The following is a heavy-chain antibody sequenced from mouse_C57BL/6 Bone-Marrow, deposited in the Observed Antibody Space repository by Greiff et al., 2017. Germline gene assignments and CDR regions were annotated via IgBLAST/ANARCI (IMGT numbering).Heavy chain of an antibody. J-gene: IGHJ2*01. CDR3: ARREELRLPDY. CDR2: INPNNGGT. CDR1: GYTFTDYY. D-gene: IGHD3-2*02. Sequence: EVQLQQSGPELVKPGASVKISCKASGYTFTDYYMNWVKQSHGKSLEWIGDINPNNGGTSYNQKFKGKATLTVDKSSSTAYMELRSLTSEDSAVYYCARREELRLPDYWGQGTTLTVSS. V-gene: IGHV1-26*01.